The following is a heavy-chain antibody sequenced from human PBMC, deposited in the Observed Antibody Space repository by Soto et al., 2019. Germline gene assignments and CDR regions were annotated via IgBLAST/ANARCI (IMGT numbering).Heavy chain of an antibody. CDR1: GGSISSGGYS. D-gene: IGHD2-8*01. V-gene: IGHV4-30-2*01. CDR2: IYHSGST. J-gene: IGHJ5*02. CDR3: ARWWMYAPRCDP. Sequence: QLQLQESGSGLVKPSQTLSLTCAVSGGSISSGGYSSSWIRQPPGKGLEWIGYIYHSGSTYYNPSLKSRVTISVDRSKNQFSLKLSSVTAAYTAVYYCARWWMYAPRCDPWGQGTLVTVSS.